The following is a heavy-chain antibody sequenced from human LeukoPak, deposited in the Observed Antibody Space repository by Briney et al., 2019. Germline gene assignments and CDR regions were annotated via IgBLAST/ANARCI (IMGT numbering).Heavy chain of an antibody. Sequence: GGSLRLSCGASGFTFSSYWMHWVRQAPGKGLEWVAVIPFDSSNQYYTDSVKGRFTISRDNSKNTLYLQMNSLRPEDTAVYYCAKNRIPTSIIPDSWGPGTLVTVSS. CDR2: IPFDSSNQ. D-gene: IGHD2-2*02. CDR3: AKNRIPTSIIPDS. CDR1: GFTFSSYW. J-gene: IGHJ5*01. V-gene: IGHV3-30*18.